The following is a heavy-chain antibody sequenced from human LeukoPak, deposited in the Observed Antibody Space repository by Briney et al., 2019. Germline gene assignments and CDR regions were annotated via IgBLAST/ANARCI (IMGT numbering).Heavy chain of an antibody. CDR2: ISGSGEFT. D-gene: IGHD4-17*01. CDR3: AKVGYGDLDH. V-gene: IGHV3-23*01. J-gene: IGHJ4*02. CDR1: GFMLSSYA. Sequence: GGSVRLSCAASGFMLSSYAMTWVRQAPGKGLEWVSSISGSGEFTDYADSVKGRFTISRDNPENTVYLQMSSLRVDVTATYFCAKVGYGDLDHWGQGVLVPVSS.